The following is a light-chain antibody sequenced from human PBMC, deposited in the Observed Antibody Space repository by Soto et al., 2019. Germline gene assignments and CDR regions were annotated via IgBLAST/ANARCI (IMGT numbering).Light chain of an antibody. CDR3: QQYNSYAWT. V-gene: IGKV1-9*01. CDR1: QGISSY. J-gene: IGKJ1*01. Sequence: QSAQSPSSLSASVGGRIAITCRASQGISSYLAWYQQKPGKAPKLLIYAASTLESGVPSRFSGSGSGTDFTLTISSLQPDDFATYYCQQYNSYAWTFGQGTKVDIK. CDR2: AAS.